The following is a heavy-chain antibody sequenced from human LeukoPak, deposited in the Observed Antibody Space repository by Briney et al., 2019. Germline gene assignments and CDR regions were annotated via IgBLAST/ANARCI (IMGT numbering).Heavy chain of an antibody. J-gene: IGHJ4*02. Sequence: SETLSLTCTVSGDSISNYYWSWIRQPPGEGLEWIGYIYYSGNTNYNPSLKSRLTISVDTPKNHFSLRLTSVTAADTAVYYCARHSETCSGGSCFLDYFDYWGQGTLVTVSS. CDR1: GDSISNYY. CDR3: ARHSETCSGGSCFLDYFDY. D-gene: IGHD2-15*01. V-gene: IGHV4-59*08. CDR2: IYYSGNT.